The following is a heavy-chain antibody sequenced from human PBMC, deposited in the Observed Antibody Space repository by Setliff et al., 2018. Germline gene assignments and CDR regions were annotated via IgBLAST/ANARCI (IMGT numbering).Heavy chain of an antibody. J-gene: IGHJ2*01. CDR2: VYYSGST. CDR3: ARTSTGRYFDL. Sequence: LSLTCAVSDFSVSSVYYWGWIRQPPGKGLEWIANVYYSGSTYYNPSLESRVTMSVDTSKSQFSLNLYSVTAADTAVYYCARTSTGRYFDLWGRGTLVTAPQ. CDR1: DFSVSSVYY. D-gene: IGHD2-2*01. V-gene: IGHV4-38-2*01.